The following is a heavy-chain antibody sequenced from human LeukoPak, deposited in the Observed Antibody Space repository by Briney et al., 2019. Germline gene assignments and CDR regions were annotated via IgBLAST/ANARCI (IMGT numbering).Heavy chain of an antibody. CDR1: GGSISSSSYY. V-gene: IGHV4-39*01. D-gene: IGHD2-2*01. J-gene: IGHJ5*02. CDR2: IYYSGST. CDR3: ARLPDCSSTSCYPWFDP. Sequence: PSETLSLTCTVSGGSISSSSYYWGWIRQPPGKGLEWIGSIYYSGSTYYNPSLKSRVTISVDTSKNQFSLKLSSVTAADTAVYYCARLPDCSSTSCYPWFDPWGQGTLVTVSS.